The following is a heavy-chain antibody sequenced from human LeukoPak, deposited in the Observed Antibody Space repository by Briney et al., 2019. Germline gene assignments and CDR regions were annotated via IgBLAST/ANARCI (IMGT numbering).Heavy chain of an antibody. Sequence: PSETLSLTCTVSGGSISSSSYYWGWIRQPPGKGLEWIGRIYTSGSTNYNPSLKSRVTMSVDTSKNQFSLKLSSVTAADTAVYYCARIGGSYYEYYFDYWGQGTLVTVSS. CDR1: GGSISSSSYY. CDR3: ARIGGSYYEYYFDY. D-gene: IGHD1-26*01. V-gene: IGHV4-39*07. CDR2: IYTSGST. J-gene: IGHJ4*02.